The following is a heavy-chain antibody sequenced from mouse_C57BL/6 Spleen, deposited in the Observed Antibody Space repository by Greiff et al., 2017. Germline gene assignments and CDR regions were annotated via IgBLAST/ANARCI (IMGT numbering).Heavy chain of an antibody. CDR3: ARSGSSGYVGY. Sequence: QVQLQQSGPELVKPGASVKISCKASGYAFSSSWMNWVKQRPGKGLEWIGRIYPGDGDTNYNGKFKGKATLTADKSSSKAYMQRSRLTSEDSAVYYCARSGSSGYVGYGGQGTTLTVSS. D-gene: IGHD3-2*02. CDR2: IYPGDGDT. V-gene: IGHV1-82*01. CDR1: GYAFSSSW. J-gene: IGHJ2*01.